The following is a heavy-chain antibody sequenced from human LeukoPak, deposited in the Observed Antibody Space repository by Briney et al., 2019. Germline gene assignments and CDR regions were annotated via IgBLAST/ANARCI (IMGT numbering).Heavy chain of an antibody. CDR1: GGSIRSSYYY. D-gene: IGHD6-19*01. CDR2: INHSGST. Sequence: SETLSLTCTVSGGSIRSSYYYWGWIRQPPGKGLEWIGEINHSGSTNYNPSLKSRVTISVDTSKNQFSLKLSSVTAADTAVYYCARGIYFTGIAVLVPVFFDYWGQGTLVTVSS. CDR3: ARGIYFTGIAVLVPVFFDY. J-gene: IGHJ4*02. V-gene: IGHV4-39*07.